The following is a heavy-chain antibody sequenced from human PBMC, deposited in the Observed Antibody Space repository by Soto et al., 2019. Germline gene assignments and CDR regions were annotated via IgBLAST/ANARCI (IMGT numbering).Heavy chain of an antibody. D-gene: IGHD3-10*01. Sequence: SETLSLTCTVSGGSISSYYWSWIRQPPGKGLEWIGYIYNSGSTNYNPSLKNRVTISEDTSEKQFSLKLSSVTAADTAVYYCARDPAPQLLVGPSGIDPWGQGTLVTGSS. CDR3: ARDPAPQLLVGPSGIDP. V-gene: IGHV4-59*01. CDR2: IYNSGST. CDR1: GGSISSYY. J-gene: IGHJ5*02.